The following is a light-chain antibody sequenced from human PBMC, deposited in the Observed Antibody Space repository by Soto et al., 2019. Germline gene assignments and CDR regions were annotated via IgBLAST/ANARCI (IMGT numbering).Light chain of an antibody. J-gene: IGKJ5*01. CDR2: AAS. CDR1: LVISSS. Sequence: AIQLAQSPSSLSASVGERVTITWRAGLVISSSLNWYQQKPGKAPKLPIYAASSLQSGVPSRFSGSGSGTEFTLTISSLQSEDFAVYYCQQYNNWPRTFGQGTRLEIK. V-gene: IGKV1D-13*01. CDR3: QQYNNWPRT.